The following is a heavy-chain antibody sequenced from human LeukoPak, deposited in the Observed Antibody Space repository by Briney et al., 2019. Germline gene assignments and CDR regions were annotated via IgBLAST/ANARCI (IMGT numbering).Heavy chain of an antibody. D-gene: IGHD3-10*01. V-gene: IGHV1-2*02. CDR3: ARQDLLWFGENLDY. CDR1: GYTFTGYY. J-gene: IGHJ4*02. Sequence: GASVKVSCKASGYTFTGYYMHWVRQAPGQGLEWMGWINPNSGGTNYAQKFQGRVTMTRDTSISTAYMELSRLRSDDTAVYYCARQDLLWFGENLDYWGQGTLVTVSS. CDR2: INPNSGGT.